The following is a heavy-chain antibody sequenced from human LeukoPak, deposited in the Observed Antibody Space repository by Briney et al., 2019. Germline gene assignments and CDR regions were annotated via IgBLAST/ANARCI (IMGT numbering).Heavy chain of an antibody. CDR1: GFTFSSYA. CDR3: ASSPDSSGYRGYFDY. V-gene: IGHV3-30-3*01. J-gene: IGHJ4*02. CDR2: ISYDGSNK. Sequence: TGGSLRLSCAASGFTFSSYAMHWVRQAPGKGLEWVAVISYDGSNKYYADSVKGRFTISRDNSKNTLYLQTTNLRTEDTAVYYCASSPDSSGYRGYFDYCGQGSPVTVSS. D-gene: IGHD3-22*01.